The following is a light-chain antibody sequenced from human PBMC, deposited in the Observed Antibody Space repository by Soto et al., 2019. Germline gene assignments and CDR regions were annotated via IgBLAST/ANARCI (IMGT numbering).Light chain of an antibody. CDR3: HHCGGYPP. CDR2: GAS. V-gene: IGKV3-20*01. Sequence: EIVVTQSPGTLSLSPGERATLSCRASQSISSSNLVWYQQKPGQAPRLLIYGASSRATGIPDRFSGSGAGTDFTLTISSREPEDFAVYFCHHCGGYPPFGQGTKVETK. CDR1: QSISSSN. J-gene: IGKJ1*01.